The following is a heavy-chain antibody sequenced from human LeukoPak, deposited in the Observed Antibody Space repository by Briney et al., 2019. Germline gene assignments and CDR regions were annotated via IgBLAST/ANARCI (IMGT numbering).Heavy chain of an antibody. D-gene: IGHD6-13*01. CDR2: ISYDGSNE. V-gene: IGHV3-30*18. CDR1: GFTFSSYG. CDR3: AKDFAAAAGTLNFDY. J-gene: IGHJ4*02. Sequence: GGSLRLSCAASGFTFSSYGMHWVRQAPGKGLEWVAVISYDGSNEYYADSVKGRFTISRDNSKNTLYLQMNSLRAEDTAVYYCAKDFAAAAGTLNFDYWGQGTLVTVSS.